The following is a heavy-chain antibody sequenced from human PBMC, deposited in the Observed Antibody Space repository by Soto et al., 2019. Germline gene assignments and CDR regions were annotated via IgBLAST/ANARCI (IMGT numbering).Heavy chain of an antibody. V-gene: IGHV1-69*01. CDR2: IIPIFGTA. D-gene: IGHD3-16*01. CDR3: TWGGDGYQFDY. CDR1: GGTFSSYA. Sequence: QVQLVQSGAEVKKPGSSVKVSCKASGGTFSSYAISWVRQAPGQGLEWMGGIIPIFGTANYAQKFQGRVKITADESKSTAYTELSSLRSEDTAVYYCTWGGDGYQFDYWGQGTLVTVSS. J-gene: IGHJ4*02.